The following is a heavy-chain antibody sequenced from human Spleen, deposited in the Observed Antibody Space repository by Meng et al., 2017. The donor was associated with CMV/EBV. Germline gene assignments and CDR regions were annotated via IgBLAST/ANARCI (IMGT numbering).Heavy chain of an antibody. D-gene: IGHD2-2*02. J-gene: IGHJ4*02. CDR3: ARVWQSNELLYEFDY. Sequence: GGAISSGDYNWSWIRQPPGKGPEWIGYIYYSGSTYYNPSLKSRVTISVDTSKNQFSLKLSSVTAADTAVYYCARVWQSNELLYEFDYWGQGTLVTVSS. V-gene: IGHV4-30-4*08. CDR2: IYYSGST. CDR1: GGAISSGDYN.